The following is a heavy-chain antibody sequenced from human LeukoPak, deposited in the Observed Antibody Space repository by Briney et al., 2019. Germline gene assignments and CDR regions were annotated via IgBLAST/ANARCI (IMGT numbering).Heavy chain of an antibody. CDR3: AKGVAAAGIFDY. J-gene: IGHJ4*02. CDR2: IRDSGGST. D-gene: IGHD6-13*01. V-gene: IGHV3-23*01. CDR1: GFTFSSYD. Sequence: GGTLRLSCAASGFTFSSYDMSWVRQAPGKGLEWVSAIRDSGGSTYYADSVKGRFTISRDNSKNTLYLQMNSLRAEDTAVYYCAKGVAAAGIFDYWGQGTLVTVSS.